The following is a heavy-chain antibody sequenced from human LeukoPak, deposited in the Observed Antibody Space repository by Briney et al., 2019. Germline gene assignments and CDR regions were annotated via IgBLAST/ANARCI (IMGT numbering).Heavy chain of an antibody. CDR1: GGSFSGYY. V-gene: IGHV4-34*01. CDR3: ARVATMVRGVIEY. J-gene: IGHJ4*02. Sequence: PSETLSLTCAVYGGSFSGYYWSWIRQPPGKGLEWIGEINHSGSTNYNPSLKSRVTISVDTSKNQFSLKLSSVTAADTAVHYCARVATMVRGVIEYWGQGTLVTVSS. D-gene: IGHD3-10*01. CDR2: INHSGST.